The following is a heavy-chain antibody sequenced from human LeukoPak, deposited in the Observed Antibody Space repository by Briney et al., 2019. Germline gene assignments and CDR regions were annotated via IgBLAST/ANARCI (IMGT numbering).Heavy chain of an antibody. V-gene: IGHV3-13*01. CDR1: GFTFSSYD. J-gene: IGHJ4*02. Sequence: GGSLRLSCAASGFTFSSYDMHWVRQATGKGLEWVSAIGTAGDTYYPGSVKGRFTISRENAKNSLYLQMNSLRAGDTAVYYCARGTTTVDIVATAKGTGFDYWGQGTLVTVSS. CDR3: ARGTTTVDIVATAKGTGFDY. D-gene: IGHD5-12*01. CDR2: IGTAGDT.